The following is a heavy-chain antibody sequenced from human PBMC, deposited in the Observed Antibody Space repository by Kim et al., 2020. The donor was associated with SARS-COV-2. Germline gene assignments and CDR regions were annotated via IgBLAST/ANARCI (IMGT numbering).Heavy chain of an antibody. CDR1: GIPFSNAW. J-gene: IGHJ4*02. D-gene: IGHD2-2*01. Sequence: GGSLRLSCVVSGIPFSNAWMNWVRQAPGRGLEWVGRIKSLSDGGTSDYAAPVKGRFTISRDDSKNTLYLQMNSLKSEDAGVYYCTTVSMRWGQGTLVTVS. V-gene: IGHV3-15*01. CDR2: IKSLSDGGTS. CDR3: TTVSMR.